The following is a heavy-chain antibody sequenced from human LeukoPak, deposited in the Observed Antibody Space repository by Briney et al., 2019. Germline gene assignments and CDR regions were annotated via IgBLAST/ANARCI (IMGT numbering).Heavy chain of an antibody. V-gene: IGHV1-2*02. CDR2: INPNSGGT. CDR1: GYTFTGYY. D-gene: IGHD6-13*01. Sequence: ASVKVSCKASGYTFTGYYMHWVRQAPGQGLEWMGWINPNSGGTNYAQKLQGRVTMTTDTSTSTAYMELRGLRSDDTAVYYCARDGDIAAAGTTDYWGQGTLVTVSS. CDR3: ARDGDIAAAGTTDY. J-gene: IGHJ4*02.